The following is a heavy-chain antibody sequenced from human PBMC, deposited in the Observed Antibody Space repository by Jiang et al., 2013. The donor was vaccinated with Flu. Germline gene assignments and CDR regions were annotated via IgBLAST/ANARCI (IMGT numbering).Heavy chain of an antibody. D-gene: IGHD3-3*01. CDR2: IIPIFGTA. CDR1: GGTFSSYA. CDR3: ARQGSVKKEGRVVIGIGVDY. J-gene: IGHJ4*02. V-gene: IGHV1-69*01. Sequence: GAEVKKPGSSVKVSCKASGGTFSSYAISWVRQAPGQGLEWMGGIIPIFGTANYAQKFQGRVTITADESTSTAYMELSSLRSEDTAVYYCARQGSVKKEGRVVIGIGVDYWGQGTLVTVSS.